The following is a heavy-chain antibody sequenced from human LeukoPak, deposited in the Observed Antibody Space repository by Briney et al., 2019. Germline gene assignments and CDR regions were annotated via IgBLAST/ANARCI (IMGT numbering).Heavy chain of an antibody. CDR3: ARDGGKVQD. CDR1: GGSISSYY. CDR2: IYYSGST. V-gene: IGHV4-59*01. Sequence: SETLSLTSTVSGGSISSYYWSWVRQPPGKGLEWIGYIYYSGSTNYNPSLKSRVTISVDTSKNQFSLKLSSVTAADTAVYYCARDGGKVQDWGQGTLVTVSS. D-gene: IGHD1-1*01. J-gene: IGHJ4*02.